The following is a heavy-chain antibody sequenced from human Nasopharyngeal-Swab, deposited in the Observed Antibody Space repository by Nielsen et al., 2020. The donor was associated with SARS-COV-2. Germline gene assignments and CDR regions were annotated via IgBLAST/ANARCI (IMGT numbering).Heavy chain of an antibody. Sequence: VRQAPGKGLEWVSAISGSGGSTYYADSVKGRFTISRDNSKNTLYLQMNSLRAEDTAVYYCAKDIAMVRGVISFPYFDYWGQGTLVTRLL. D-gene: IGHD3-10*01. CDR2: ISGSGGST. J-gene: IGHJ4*02. V-gene: IGHV3-23*01. CDR3: AKDIAMVRGVISFPYFDY.